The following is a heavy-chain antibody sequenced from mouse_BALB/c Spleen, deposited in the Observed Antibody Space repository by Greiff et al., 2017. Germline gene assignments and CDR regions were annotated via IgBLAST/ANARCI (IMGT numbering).Heavy chain of an antibody. D-gene: IGHD2-3*01. CDR2: ISSGGST. CDR3: ARGDDYVDY. CDR1: GFTFSSYA. V-gene: IGHV5-6-5*01. Sequence: EVQGVESGGGLVKPGGSLKLSCAASGFTFSSYAMSWVRQTPEKRLEWVASISSGGSTYYPDSVKGRFTISRDNARNILYLQMSSLRSEDTAMYYCARGDDYVDYWGQGTTLTVSS. J-gene: IGHJ2*01.